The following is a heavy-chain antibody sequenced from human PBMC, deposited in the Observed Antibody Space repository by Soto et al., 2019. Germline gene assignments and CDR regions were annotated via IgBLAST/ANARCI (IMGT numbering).Heavy chain of an antibody. CDR3: GREECTNRRPYLSSGIDV. J-gene: IGHJ6*02. CDR2: INDDRDRT. CDR1: GFTFRTYA. D-gene: IGHD2-8*01. V-gene: IGHV3-23*01. Sequence: EVQLLESGGGSVQPGGSLKLSCAVSGFTFRTYAMCWVRQAPGKGLEWVSGINDDRDRTYYPDSVKGWFTISRDNSKGTLYLQMTTLTAEETAVSYCGREECTNRRPYLSSGIDVWGQGTTVTVSS.